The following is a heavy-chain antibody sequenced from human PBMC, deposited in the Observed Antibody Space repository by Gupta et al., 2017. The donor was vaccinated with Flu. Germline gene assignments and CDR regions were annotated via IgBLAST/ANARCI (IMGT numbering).Heavy chain of an antibody. CDR3: ARKGGGHCSGGTCYSFDD. Sequence: QVQLVQSGAEVKKPGSSVKVSCQASGVTFSDYAINWVRRAPGQGLEWMGGIIPVFGPTKYEQKFQGRVTITADESTNTAYLELSSLRSEDTAVDYCARKGGGHCSGGTCYSFDDGGQGTLGTVSS. J-gene: IGHJ4*02. D-gene: IGHD2-15*01. V-gene: IGHV1-69*01. CDR1: GVTFSDYA. CDR2: IIPVFGPT.